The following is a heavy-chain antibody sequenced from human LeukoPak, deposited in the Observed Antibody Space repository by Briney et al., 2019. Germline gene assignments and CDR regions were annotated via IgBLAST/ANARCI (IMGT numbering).Heavy chain of an antibody. V-gene: IGHV4-38-2*01. Sequence: WETLSLTCAVSGYSISSGYYWGWIRQAPGKGLEWIGSMYHSGSTYYNPSLKSRVTISVDTSENQFSLKLTSVTAADTAVYFCARHRLSTTSGYAFDYMDVWGKGTTVTVSS. CDR1: GYSISSGYY. J-gene: IGHJ6*03. CDR3: ARHRLSTTSGYAFDYMDV. CDR2: MYHSGST. D-gene: IGHD5-12*01.